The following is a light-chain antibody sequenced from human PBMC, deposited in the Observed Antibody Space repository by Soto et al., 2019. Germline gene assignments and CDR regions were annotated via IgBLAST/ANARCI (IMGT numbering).Light chain of an antibody. CDR1: SSDVGGYDY. CDR3: SSYRSSNTGV. J-gene: IGLJ3*02. CDR2: EVT. V-gene: IGLV2-14*01. Sequence: QSALTQPASVSGSPGQSIAISCTGTSSDVGGYDYVSWYQHHPGKAPKLMIYEVTNRPSGVSNRFSGSKSGNTASLTISGLQTEDEADYYCSSYRSSNTGVFGGGTKVTVL.